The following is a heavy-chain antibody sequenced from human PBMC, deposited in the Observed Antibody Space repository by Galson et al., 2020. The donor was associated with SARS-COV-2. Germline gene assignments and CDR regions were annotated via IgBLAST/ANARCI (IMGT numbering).Heavy chain of an antibody. CDR3: ARQAALPDVFDF. Sequence: ETSETLSLTCTASGDFLTSYYWTWIRLPAGQGLEWIGRIYRSGIISSGSTNYNPSLKSRVTMSVDTLKNQFSLQLTTVTAADTAVYYCARQAALPDVFDFWGQGALVTVSS. J-gene: IGHJ4*02. CDR2: IYRSGIISSGST. D-gene: IGHD6-25*01. V-gene: IGHV4-4*07. CDR1: GDFLTSYY.